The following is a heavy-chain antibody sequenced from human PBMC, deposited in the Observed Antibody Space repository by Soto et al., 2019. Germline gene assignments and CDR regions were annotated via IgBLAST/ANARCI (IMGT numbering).Heavy chain of an antibody. J-gene: IGHJ4*02. Sequence: SLRLSCASFGFTFSSCSMNWVRQAPGKGLEWVSFIGGSGDTKYYADSVKGRCTISRDNAKNSLYLQMSSLRDEDTAVYYCAKYCSSDVCFDYWGQGTLVTVSS. CDR2: IGGSGDTK. V-gene: IGHV3-48*02. D-gene: IGHD2-8*01. CDR3: AKYCSSDVCFDY. CDR1: GFTFSSCS.